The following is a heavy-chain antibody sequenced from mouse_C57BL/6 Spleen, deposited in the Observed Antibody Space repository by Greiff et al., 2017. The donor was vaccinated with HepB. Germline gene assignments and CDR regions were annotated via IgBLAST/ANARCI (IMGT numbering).Heavy chain of an antibody. Sequence: VQLQQSGPELVKPGASVKISCKASGYAFSSSWMNWVKQRPGKGLEWIGRIYPGDGDTNYNGKFKGKDTLTADKSSSTAYMQLSSLTSEDSAVYFWARLYDGSAWFAYWGQGTLVTVAA. CDR1: GYAFSSSW. CDR3: ARLYDGSAWFAY. CDR2: IYPGDGDT. D-gene: IGHD2-3*01. J-gene: IGHJ3*01. V-gene: IGHV1-82*01.